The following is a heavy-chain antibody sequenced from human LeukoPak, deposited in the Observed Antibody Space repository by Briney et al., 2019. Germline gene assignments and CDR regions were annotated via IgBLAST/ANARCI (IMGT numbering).Heavy chain of an antibody. D-gene: IGHD2-15*01. CDR1: GYTFTGYY. J-gene: IGHJ4*02. V-gene: IGHV1-2*04. Sequence: PGASVKVSCKASGYTFTGYYMHWVRQAPGQGLEWMGWINPNSGGTNYAQKFQGWVTMTRDTSISTAYMELSRLRSDDTAVYYCARGARYCSGGSCYYYRHRGIDYWGQGTLVTVSS. CDR2: INPNSGGT. CDR3: ARGARYCSGGSCYYYRHRGIDY.